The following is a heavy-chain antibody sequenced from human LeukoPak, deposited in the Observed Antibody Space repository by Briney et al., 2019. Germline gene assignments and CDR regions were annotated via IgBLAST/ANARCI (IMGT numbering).Heavy chain of an antibody. V-gene: IGHV3-11*01. CDR2: MNSDGTKI. CDR1: GFIFSDYY. Sequence: PGGSLRLSCAASGFIFSDYYMNWIRQAPGKGLEWLSYMNSDGTKIYYADSVKGRFTVSRDNAGSSLYLQMNNLRAEDTAVYYCATSPPPAYNHLDYCGQGALVTVSS. J-gene: IGHJ4*02. D-gene: IGHD5-24*01. CDR3: ATSPPPAYNHLDY.